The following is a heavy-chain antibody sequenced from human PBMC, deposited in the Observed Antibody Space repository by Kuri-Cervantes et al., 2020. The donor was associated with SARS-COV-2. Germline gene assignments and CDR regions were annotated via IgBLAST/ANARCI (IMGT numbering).Heavy chain of an antibody. V-gene: IGHV3-30*18. J-gene: IGHJ4*02. CDR3: AKDRAGVHDF. CDR2: ISNDGKNK. D-gene: IGHD2-21*01. Sequence: GGSLRLSCAASGFNFSRTDMHWVRQAPGKGLEWVAVISNDGKNKKCIASGKGRFTISRDNSQNTLYLQMKSLTSGDTAMYYCAKDRAGVHDFWGQGTLVTVSS. CDR1: GFNFSRTD.